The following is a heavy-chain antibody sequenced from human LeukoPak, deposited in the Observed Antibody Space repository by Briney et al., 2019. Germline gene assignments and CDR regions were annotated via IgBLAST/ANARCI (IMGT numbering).Heavy chain of an antibody. CDR1: GFTFRSHG. J-gene: IGHJ4*02. CDR2: ISFDGSAK. CDR3: AKDAGTWGYGYNFDY. V-gene: IGHV3-30*18. D-gene: IGHD7-27*01. Sequence: GESLRLSCAASGFTFRSHGMHWVRQAPGKGLEWVAVISFDGSAKYHADSVKGRFTISRDNSKNTLYLQMNSLRAEDTAVYYCAKDAGTWGYGYNFDYWGQGTLVTVSS.